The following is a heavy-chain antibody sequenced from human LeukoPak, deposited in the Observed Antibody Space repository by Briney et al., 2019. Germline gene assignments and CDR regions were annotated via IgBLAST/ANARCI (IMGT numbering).Heavy chain of an antibody. V-gene: IGHV4-34*01. CDR1: GGSFSGYY. Sequence: SETLSLTCAVNGGSFSGYYWSWIRQPPGKGLEWIGEINHSGSTNYNPSLKSRVTISVDTSKNQFSLKLSSVTAADTAVYYCARGGGDFWSGYYPYYMDVWGKGTTVTVSS. CDR3: ARGGGDFWSGYYPYYMDV. CDR2: INHSGST. J-gene: IGHJ6*03. D-gene: IGHD3-3*01.